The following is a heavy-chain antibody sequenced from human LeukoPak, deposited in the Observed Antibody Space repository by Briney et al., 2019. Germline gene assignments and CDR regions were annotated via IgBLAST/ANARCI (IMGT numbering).Heavy chain of an antibody. D-gene: IGHD3-10*01. CDR3: AREVPYGPFDY. CDR2: IKQDGSEK. V-gene: IGHV3-7*01. CDR1: GFTFSSYW. Sequence: GRSLRLSCAASGFTFSSYWMSWVRQAPGKGLEWVANIKQDGSEKYYVDSVKGRFTISRDNAKNSLYLQMNSLRAEDTAVYYCAREVPYGPFDYWGQGTLVTVSS. J-gene: IGHJ4*02.